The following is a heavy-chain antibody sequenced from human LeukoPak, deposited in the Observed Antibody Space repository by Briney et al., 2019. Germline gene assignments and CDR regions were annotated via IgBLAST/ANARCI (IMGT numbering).Heavy chain of an antibody. V-gene: IGHV3-30*02. CDR3: AKDAGDYTWNDEGNWFDP. D-gene: IGHD1-20*01. CDR2: ISFNGNSK. CDR1: GFSFGSYG. J-gene: IGHJ5*02. Sequence: GGSLRLSCAASGFSFGSYGMHWVRQAPGQGLQWVAFISFNGNSKYYVDSVKGRFTISRDNFNNKVDLQMNSLRGEDTAVYHCAKDAGDYTWNDEGNWFDPWGQGTLVTVSS.